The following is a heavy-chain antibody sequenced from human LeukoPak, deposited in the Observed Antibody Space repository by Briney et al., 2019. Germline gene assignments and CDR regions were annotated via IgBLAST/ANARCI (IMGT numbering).Heavy chain of an antibody. J-gene: IGHJ6*02. CDR3: KGAYIVGATLDYYYYGMDV. CDR2: INHSGST. Sequence: SETLSLTCAVYGGSFSGYYWSWIRQPPGKGLEWIGEINHSGSTNYNPSLKSRVTISVDTSKNQFSLKLSSVTAADTAVYYYKGAYIVGATLDYYYYGMDVWGQGTTVTVSS. V-gene: IGHV4-34*01. D-gene: IGHD1-26*01. CDR1: GGSFSGYY.